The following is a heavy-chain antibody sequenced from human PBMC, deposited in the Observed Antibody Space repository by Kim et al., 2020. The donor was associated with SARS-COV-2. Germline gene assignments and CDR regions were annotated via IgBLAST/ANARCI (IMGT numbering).Heavy chain of an antibody. V-gene: IGHV4-39*01. CDR3: ARLALALKITMVRAGFDY. Sequence: SETPSLTCTVSGGSISSSSYYWGWIRQPPGKGLEWIGSIYYSGSTYYNPSLKSRVTISVDTSKNQFSLKLSSVTAADTAVYYCARLALALKITMVRAGFDYWGQGTLVTVSS. D-gene: IGHD3-10*01. J-gene: IGHJ4*02. CDR1: GGSISSSSYY. CDR2: IYYSGST.